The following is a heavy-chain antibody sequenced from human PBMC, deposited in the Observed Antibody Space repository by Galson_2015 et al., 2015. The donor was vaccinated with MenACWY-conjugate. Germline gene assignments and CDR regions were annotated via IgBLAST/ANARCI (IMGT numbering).Heavy chain of an antibody. Sequence: SVKVSCKASGYTFTSYAMHWVRQAPGQRLEWMGWINAGNGNTKYSQKFQGRVTITRDTSASTAYMELSSLRSEDTAVYYCASSYYDILTDLDAFDIWGQGTMVTVSS. CDR1: GYTFTSYA. CDR2: INAGNGNT. V-gene: IGHV1-3*01. J-gene: IGHJ3*02. CDR3: ASSYYDILTDLDAFDI. D-gene: IGHD3-9*01.